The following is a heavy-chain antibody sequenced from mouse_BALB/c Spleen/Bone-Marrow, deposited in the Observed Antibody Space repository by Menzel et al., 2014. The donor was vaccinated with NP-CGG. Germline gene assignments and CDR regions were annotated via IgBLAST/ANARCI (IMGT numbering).Heavy chain of an antibody. CDR3: AGGWLPSYAMDY. CDR1: GFNIKDTY. V-gene: IGHV14-3*02. CDR2: IDPANGNT. J-gene: IGHJ4*01. Sequence: EVQLQESGAELVKPGASVKLSCTASGFNIKDTYMHWVKQRPEQGLEWIGRIDPANGNTKYDPKFQGKATITADTSSNXAYLQLSSLTSEDTAVYYCAGGWLPSYAMDYWGQGTSVTVSS. D-gene: IGHD2-2*01.